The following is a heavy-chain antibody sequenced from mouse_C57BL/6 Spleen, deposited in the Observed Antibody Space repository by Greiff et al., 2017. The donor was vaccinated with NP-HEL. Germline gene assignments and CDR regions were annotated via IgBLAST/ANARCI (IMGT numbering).Heavy chain of an antibody. J-gene: IGHJ4*01. Sequence: VQLQQPGAELVMPGASVKLSCKASGYTFTSYWMHWVKQRPGQGLEWIGEIDPSDSYTNYNQKFKGKSTLTVGKSSSTAYMQLSSLTSEDSAVYYCARLYYYAMDYWGQGTSVTVSS. V-gene: IGHV1-69*01. D-gene: IGHD6-1*01. CDR1: GYTFTSYW. CDR3: ARLYYYAMDY. CDR2: IDPSDSYT.